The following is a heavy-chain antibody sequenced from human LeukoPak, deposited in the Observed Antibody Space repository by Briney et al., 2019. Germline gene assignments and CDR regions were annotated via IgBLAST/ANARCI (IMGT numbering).Heavy chain of an antibody. Sequence: GGSLRLSCTVSGFTVSTNSMSWVRQAPGKGLEWVSFIYSDNTHYSDSVKGRFTISRDNSKITLYLQMNSLRAEDTAVYYCARLRMRFGELYYFDYWGQGTLVTVSS. V-gene: IGHV3-53*01. CDR1: GFTVSTNS. J-gene: IGHJ4*02. CDR3: ARLRMRFGELYYFDY. CDR2: IYSDNT. D-gene: IGHD3-10*01.